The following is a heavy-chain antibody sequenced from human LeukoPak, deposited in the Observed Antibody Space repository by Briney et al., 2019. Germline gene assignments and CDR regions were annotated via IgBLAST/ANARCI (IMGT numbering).Heavy chain of an antibody. CDR1: GFTFSAYG. J-gene: IGHJ5*02. D-gene: IGHD5-12*01. V-gene: IGHV3-7*01. CDR3: ARVVDIGRFDP. CDR2: IKQDGSEK. Sequence: QSGRSLRLSCAASGFTFSAYGMHWVRQAPGKGLEWVANIKQDGSEKYYVDSVKGRFTISRDNAKNSLYLQMNSLRAEDTAVYYCARVVDIGRFDPWGQGTLVTVSS.